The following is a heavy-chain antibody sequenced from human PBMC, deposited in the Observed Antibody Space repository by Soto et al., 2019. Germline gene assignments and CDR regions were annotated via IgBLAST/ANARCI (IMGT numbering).Heavy chain of an antibody. D-gene: IGHD3-16*02. CDR3: AKVSAGNYRVSYFDY. Sequence: GGSLRLSCAASGFTFSSYAMSWVRQAPGKGLEWVSAISGSGGSTYYADSVKGRLTISRDNSKNTLYLQMNSLRAEDTAVYYWAKVSAGNYRVSYFDYWGQGTLVTVSS. CDR2: ISGSGGST. J-gene: IGHJ4*02. V-gene: IGHV3-23*01. CDR1: GFTFSSYA.